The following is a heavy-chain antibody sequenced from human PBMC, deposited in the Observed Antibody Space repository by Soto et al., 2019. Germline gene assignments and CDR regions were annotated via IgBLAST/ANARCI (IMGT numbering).Heavy chain of an antibody. D-gene: IGHD2-15*01. CDR2: ISGSGGST. J-gene: IGHJ4*02. Sequence: GGSLRLSCAASGFTFSSYAMSWVRQAPGKGLEWVSAISGSGGSTYYADSVKGRFTISRDNSKNTLYLQMNSLRAEDTAVYYCAKAGYCSGGSCYSRPLFRFDYWGQGTLVTVSS. CDR1: GFTFSSYA. V-gene: IGHV3-23*01. CDR3: AKAGYCSGGSCYSRPLFRFDY.